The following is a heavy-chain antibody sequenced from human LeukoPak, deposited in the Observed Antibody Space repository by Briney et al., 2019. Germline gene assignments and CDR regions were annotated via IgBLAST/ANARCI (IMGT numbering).Heavy chain of an antibody. CDR2: IIPIFGTA. Sequence: SVKVSCKASGGTFSTYAISWVRRAPGQGLEWMGGIIPIFGTANYAQKFQGRVTITADESTSTAYMELSSLRSEDTAVYYCASLGDSSLYYFDYWGQGTLVTVSS. CDR3: ASLGDSSLYYFDY. J-gene: IGHJ4*02. D-gene: IGHD6-6*01. V-gene: IGHV1-69*13. CDR1: GGTFSTYA.